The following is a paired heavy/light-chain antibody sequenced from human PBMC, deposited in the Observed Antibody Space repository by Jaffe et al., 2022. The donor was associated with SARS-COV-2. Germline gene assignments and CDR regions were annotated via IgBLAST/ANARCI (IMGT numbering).Heavy chain of an antibody. V-gene: IGHV4-59*02. CDR2: LYNSGST. Sequence: QIQLQESGPGLVKPSETLSLICTVSRGSVTSYYWSWIRQPPGKGLEWIGCLYNSGSTNYNPSLESRVTISVDTSKNQFSLRLNSVTAADTAVYYCAGAAYYYYYAMDVWGQGTTVTVSS. CDR3: AGAAYYYYYAMDV. J-gene: IGHJ6*02. CDR1: RGSVTSYY.
Light chain of an antibody. CDR2: GAF. J-gene: IGKJ1*01. CDR1: QSVSSHS. CDR3: QQYGSSPQWT. V-gene: IGKV3-20*01. Sequence: EILLTQSPGTLSLSPGERATLSCRASQSVSSHSLAWYQQKPGQAPRLLIYGAFSRATGIPDTFSGSGSGTDFTLTISRLEPEDSAVYYCQQYGSSPQWTFGQGTKVEIK.